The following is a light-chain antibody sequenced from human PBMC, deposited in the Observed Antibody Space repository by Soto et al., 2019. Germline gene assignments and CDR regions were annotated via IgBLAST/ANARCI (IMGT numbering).Light chain of an antibody. CDR3: QQYSIYPII. CDR2: KAS. CDR1: QRISRW. Sequence: DIQMTQSPSTLSVSVGDRVTITCRASQRISRWLAWYQQKPGKAPKSLIYKASSLESGVPSRFSGSGSGTEFTLTISSLQPDDFATYYCQQYSIYPIIFGQGTRLEIK. J-gene: IGKJ5*01. V-gene: IGKV1-5*03.